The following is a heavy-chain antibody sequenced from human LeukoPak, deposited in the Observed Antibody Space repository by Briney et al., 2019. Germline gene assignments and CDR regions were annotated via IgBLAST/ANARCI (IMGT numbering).Heavy chain of an antibody. CDR2: IYHSGST. CDR3: ARTELRTTALVDY. CDR1: GGSISSSNW. J-gene: IGHJ4*02. Sequence: SETLSLTCAVSGGSISSSNWWSWVRQPPGKGLEWIGEIYHSGSTNYNPSLKSRVTISVDTPKNQFSLKLSSVTAADTAVYYCARTELRTTALVDYWGQGTLVTVSS. D-gene: IGHD1-7*01. V-gene: IGHV4-4*02.